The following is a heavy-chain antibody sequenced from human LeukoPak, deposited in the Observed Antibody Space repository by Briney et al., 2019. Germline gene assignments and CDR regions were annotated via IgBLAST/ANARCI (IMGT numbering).Heavy chain of an antibody. J-gene: IGHJ4*02. CDR1: GSTFSSYA. D-gene: IGHD3-22*01. CDR3: AKGGTYYYDSSGWYFDY. V-gene: IGHV3-23*01. Sequence: GGSLRLSCAASGSTFSSYAMSWVRQAPGKGLEWVSAISGSGGSTYYADSVKGRFTISRDNSKNTLYLQMNSLRAEDTAVYYCAKGGTYYYDSSGWYFDYWGQGTLVTVSS. CDR2: ISGSGGST.